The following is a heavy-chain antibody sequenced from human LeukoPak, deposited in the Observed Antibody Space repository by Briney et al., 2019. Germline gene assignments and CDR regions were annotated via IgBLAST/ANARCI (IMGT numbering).Heavy chain of an antibody. CDR3: ARTPFKGVAINNWFDP. D-gene: IGHD2-15*01. V-gene: IGHV4-39*01. CDR2: IYYSGST. Sequence: SETLSLTCTVSGGSISSSSYYWGWIRQPPGKGLEWIGSIYYSGSTYYNPSLKSRVTISVDTSKNQFSLKLSSVTAADTAVYYCARTPFKGVAINNWFDPWGQGTLVTVSS. CDR1: GGSISSSSYY. J-gene: IGHJ5*02.